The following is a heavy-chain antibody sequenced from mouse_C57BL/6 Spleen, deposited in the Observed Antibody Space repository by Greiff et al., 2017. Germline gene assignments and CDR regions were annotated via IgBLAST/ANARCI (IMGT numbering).Heavy chain of an antibody. D-gene: IGHD3-2*02. J-gene: IGHJ2*01. CDR2: IDPSDSYT. V-gene: IGHV1-69*01. CDR3: ARPAQALYCDY. Sequence: QVQLQQPGAELVMPGASVKLSCKASGYTFTSYWMHWVKQRPGQGLEWIGEIDPSDSYTNSNQKFKGKSTLPVDKSSSTAYMQLSSLTSEDSAVYYCARPAQALYCDYWGQGTTLTVAS. CDR1: GYTFTSYW.